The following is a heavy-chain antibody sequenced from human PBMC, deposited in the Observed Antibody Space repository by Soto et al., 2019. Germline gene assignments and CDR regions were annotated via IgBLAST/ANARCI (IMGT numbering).Heavy chain of an antibody. CDR2: INHLETT. CDR1: GAASTFGGYS. J-gene: IGHJ4*02. D-gene: IGHD1-26*01. V-gene: IGHV4-30-2*01. Sequence: PSETLSPTCTDSGAASTFGGYSWIWIRQTPGKGLEWIGYINHLETTFYNPSFESRLTLSIDRAKNQFSLKLHSMSAADRAVYFCARGGGSDSFDYWGQGMLVTVSS. CDR3: ARGGGSDSFDY.